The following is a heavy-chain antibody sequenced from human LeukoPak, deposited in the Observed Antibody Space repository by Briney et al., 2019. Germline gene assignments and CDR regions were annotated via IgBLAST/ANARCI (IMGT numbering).Heavy chain of an antibody. J-gene: IGHJ5*02. CDR3: AGEHVVVVAATQFDP. V-gene: IGHV1-69*04. D-gene: IGHD2-15*01. CDR1: GGTFSSYA. CDR2: IIPILGIA. Sequence: SVKVSCKASGGTFSSYAISWVRQAPGQGLEWMGRIIPILGIANYAQKFRGRVTITADKSTSTAYMELSSLRSEDTAVYYCAGEHVVVVAATQFDPWGQGTLVTVSS.